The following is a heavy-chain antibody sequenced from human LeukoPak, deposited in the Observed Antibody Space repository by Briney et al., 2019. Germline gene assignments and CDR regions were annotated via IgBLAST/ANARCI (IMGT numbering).Heavy chain of an antibody. CDR2: IYPGDSDT. J-gene: IGHJ3*02. V-gene: IGHV5-51*01. CDR1: GYTFTTYW. Sequence: GESLKISCEGSGYTFTTYWIGWVRQMPGKGLEWMGIIYPGDSDTRYSPSFQGQVTISADKSISTAYLQWSSLKASDTAMYYCARQLLWFGEPTPGAFDIWGQGTMVTVSS. D-gene: IGHD3-10*01. CDR3: ARQLLWFGEPTPGAFDI.